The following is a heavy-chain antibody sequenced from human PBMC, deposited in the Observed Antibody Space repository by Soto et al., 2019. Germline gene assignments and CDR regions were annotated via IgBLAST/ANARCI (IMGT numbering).Heavy chain of an antibody. CDR1: GGSIDDYY. J-gene: IGHJ5*02. Sequence: PSETLSLTCTVFGGSIDDYYWSWIRQSPGKGLEWIGHISDRGTTDYNPSLKSRVTISVDRSKKQFSLKVTSVTAADTAVYYCVRDGTKTLRDWFDPWGQGISVTVSS. CDR2: ISDRGTT. D-gene: IGHD1-1*01. V-gene: IGHV4-59*01. CDR3: VRDGTKTLRDWFDP.